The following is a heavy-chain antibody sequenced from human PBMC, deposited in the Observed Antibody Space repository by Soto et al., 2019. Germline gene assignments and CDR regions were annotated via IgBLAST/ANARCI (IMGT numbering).Heavy chain of an antibody. D-gene: IGHD6-6*01. V-gene: IGHV1-69*13. CDR1: GGTFSSYA. CDR3: AARASPSSSSGGSWFDP. CDR2: IIPIFGTA. Sequence: SVKVSCKASGGTFSSYAISCVRQAPGQGLEWMGGIIPIFGTANYAQKFQGRVTITADESTSTAYMELSSLRSEDTAVYYCAARASPSSSSGGSWFDPWGQGTLVTVSS. J-gene: IGHJ5*02.